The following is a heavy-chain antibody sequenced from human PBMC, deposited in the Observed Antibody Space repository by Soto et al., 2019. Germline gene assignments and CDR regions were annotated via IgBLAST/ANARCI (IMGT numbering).Heavy chain of an antibody. CDR1: GYTFTGYY. Sequence: QVQLVHSGAEVKKPGASVKVSCKASGYTFTGYYMHWVRQAPGQGLEWMGWINPNSGGTNYAQKFQGRVTMTRDTSISTAYMELSRLRSDDTAVYYCASWLNYYDSSGYSYYWGQGTLVTVSS. J-gene: IGHJ4*02. D-gene: IGHD3-22*01. V-gene: IGHV1-2*02. CDR3: ASWLNYYDSSGYSYY. CDR2: INPNSGGT.